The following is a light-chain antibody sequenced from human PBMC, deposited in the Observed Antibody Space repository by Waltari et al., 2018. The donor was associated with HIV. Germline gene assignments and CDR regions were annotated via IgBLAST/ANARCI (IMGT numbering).Light chain of an antibody. Sequence: DIVMTQSPDSLAVSLGERATINCKSSQSVLYSSNNKNYLAWYQQKPGQPPKLLIYWASTRESGVPDRFSGSGSGTDFTLTISSLQAEDVAVYYCQQGYTFGQGTKLEIK. CDR3: QQGYT. CDR1: QSVLYSSNNKNY. J-gene: IGKJ2*01. V-gene: IGKV4-1*01. CDR2: WAS.